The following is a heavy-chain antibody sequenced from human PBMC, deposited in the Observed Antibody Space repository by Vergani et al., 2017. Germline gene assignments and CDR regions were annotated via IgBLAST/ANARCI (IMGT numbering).Heavy chain of an antibody. CDR3: ARGLWDIVVVVAATSDAFDI. Sequence: QVQLVQSGAEVKKPGASVKVSCKASGYTFTSYDINWVRQATGQGLEWMGWMNPNSGNTGYAQKFQGRVNMTRNTSISTAYMELSSLRSEDTAVYYCARGLWDIVVVVAATSDAFDIWGQGTMVTVSS. CDR2: MNPNSGNT. V-gene: IGHV1-8*01. J-gene: IGHJ3*02. D-gene: IGHD2-15*01. CDR1: GYTFTSYD.